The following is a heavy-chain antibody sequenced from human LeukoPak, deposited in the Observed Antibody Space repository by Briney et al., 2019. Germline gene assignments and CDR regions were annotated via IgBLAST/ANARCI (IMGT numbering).Heavy chain of an antibody. D-gene: IGHD1-20*01. CDR3: ARGSITGTTAHFGY. J-gene: IGHJ4*02. Sequence: PSETLSLTCAVSGGSLSRYYSSWISQPPGGGREGIGYIFFRGRTNYNTSLKRRVTISVDTSKNQFSLKLSSVTAADTAVYYCARGSITGTTAHFGYWGQGTLVTVSS. CDR1: GGSLSRYY. CDR2: IFFRGRT. V-gene: IGHV4-59*01.